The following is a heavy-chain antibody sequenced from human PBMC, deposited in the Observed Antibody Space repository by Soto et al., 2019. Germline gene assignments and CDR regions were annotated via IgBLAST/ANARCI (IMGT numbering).Heavy chain of an antibody. Sequence: GGSLRLSCVASGFTFSSYGMHWVRQAPGKGLEWVAVISYDGSNKYYADSVKGRFTISRDNSKNTLYLQMNSLRAEDTAVYYCAIIAVACLFDYWGTGTLRTVSS. CDR2: ISYDGSNK. V-gene: IGHV3-30*03. CDR3: AIIAVACLFDY. CDR1: GFTFSSYG. J-gene: IGHJ4*02. D-gene: IGHD6-13*01.